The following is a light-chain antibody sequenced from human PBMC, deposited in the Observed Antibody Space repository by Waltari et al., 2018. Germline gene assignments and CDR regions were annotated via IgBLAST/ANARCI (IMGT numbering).Light chain of an antibody. CDR2: GAS. CDR1: QNVNSSY. CDR3: QQFGSTPAIT. V-gene: IGKV3-20*01. J-gene: IGKJ5*01. Sequence: EIVLKQSPGTLSLSPGERATISCRASQNVNSSYFTWYQQKRGQAPRPLIYGASTRATGIPDRFSGSGSGTEFTLTISRLEPEDFALYYCQQFGSTPAITFGQGTRLEIK.